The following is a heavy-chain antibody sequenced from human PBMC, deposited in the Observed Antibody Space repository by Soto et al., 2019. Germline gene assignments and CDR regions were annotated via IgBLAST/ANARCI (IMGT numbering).Heavy chain of an antibody. J-gene: IGHJ6*02. Sequence: GGSLRLSCAASGFTFSSYAMHWVRQAPGKGLEWVAVISYDGSNKYYADSVKGRFTISRDNSKNTLYLQMNSLRAEDTAVYYCARDTIAARPGREKLPYYYGMDVWGQGTTVTVSS. D-gene: IGHD6-6*01. V-gene: IGHV3-30-3*01. CDR3: ARDTIAARPGREKLPYYYGMDV. CDR2: ISYDGSNK. CDR1: GFTFSSYA.